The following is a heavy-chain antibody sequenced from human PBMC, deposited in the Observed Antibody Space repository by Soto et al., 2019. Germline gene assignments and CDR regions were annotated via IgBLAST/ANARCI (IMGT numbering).Heavy chain of an antibody. CDR3: ARRYGTVFDS. CDR2: IYYSGST. CDR1: GGSISSYY. Sequence: QVQLQESGPGLVKPSETLSLTCTVSGGSISSYYWSWIRQPPGKGLEWIGYIYYSGSTNYNPSLKSRFTISVATSTNQCPLTLRSVTAADTAVYYCARRYGTVFDSWGQGTLVTVSS. V-gene: IGHV4-59*12. D-gene: IGHD6-13*01. J-gene: IGHJ4*02.